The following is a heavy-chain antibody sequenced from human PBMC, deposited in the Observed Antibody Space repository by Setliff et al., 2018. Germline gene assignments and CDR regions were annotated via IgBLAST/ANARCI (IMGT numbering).Heavy chain of an antibody. CDR3: ARMTGFSYMDV. J-gene: IGHJ6*03. CDR1: GDSLTSGPYY. D-gene: IGHD3-3*01. Sequence: SETLSLTCTVSGDSLTSGPYYWTWVRQPAGKGLEWIGHIYSEGTTNYNPSLRSRVSISLDTSKSQFFLKLNSVTAADTAVYYCARMTGFSYMDVWGKGTPVTVSS. CDR2: IYSEGTT. V-gene: IGHV4-61*09.